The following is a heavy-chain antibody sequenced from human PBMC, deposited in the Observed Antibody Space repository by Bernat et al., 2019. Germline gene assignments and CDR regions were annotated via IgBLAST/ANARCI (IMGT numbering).Heavy chain of an antibody. D-gene: IGHD1-26*01. V-gene: IGHV5-51*01. CDR3: ARHGSGGATGYHFDY. CDR2: IYRSDSDT. Sequence: EVQLVQSGAEVKKPGESLRISCKGSGYSFTSYWIGWVRQMLGKGLEWMGIIYRSDSDTRYSLSFHGQVTISGDKSISTAYLQWSVVTASDTGMYYCARHGSGGATGYHFDYWGQGTLVTVSS. CDR1: GYSFTSYW. J-gene: IGHJ4*02.